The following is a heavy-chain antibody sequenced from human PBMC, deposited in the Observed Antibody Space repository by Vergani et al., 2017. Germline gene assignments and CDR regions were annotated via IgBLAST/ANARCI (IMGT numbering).Heavy chain of an antibody. V-gene: IGHV3-33*08. CDR3: ARDYYYGSGNDAFDI. CDR1: GFTFSGSA. Sequence: VQLVESGGGLVQPGGSLKLSCAASGFTFSGSAMHWVRQAPGKGLEWVAVIWYDGSNKYYADSVKGRFTISRDNSKNTLYLQMNSLRAEDTAVYYCARDYYYGSGNDAFDIWGQGTMVTVSS. D-gene: IGHD3-10*01. CDR2: IWYDGSNK. J-gene: IGHJ3*02.